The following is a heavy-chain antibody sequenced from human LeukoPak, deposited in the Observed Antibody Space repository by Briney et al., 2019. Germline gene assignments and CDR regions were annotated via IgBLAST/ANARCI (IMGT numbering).Heavy chain of an antibody. CDR1: GGSFRGYY. D-gene: IGHD2-15*01. CDR3: ARGGVVVVAPVRGTTWFDP. V-gene: IGHV4-34*01. CDR2: INHSGST. J-gene: IGHJ5*02. Sequence: SETLSLTRAVYGGSFRGYYWGWIRQPPGKGLEWNGKINHSGSTNYNPSLKSRVTISVDTSKNQFALKLSSVTAAETGVYYCARGGVVVVAPVRGTTWFDPWGRGTLVTVSS.